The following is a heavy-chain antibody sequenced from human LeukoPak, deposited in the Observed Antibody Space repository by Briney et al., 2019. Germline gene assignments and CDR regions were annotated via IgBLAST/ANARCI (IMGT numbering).Heavy chain of an antibody. CDR2: ISGSGGST. V-gene: IGHV3-23*01. Sequence: GGTLRLSCAASGFTFSSYGMSWVRQAPGKGLEWVSAISGSGGSTYYADSVKGRFTISRDNSKNTLYLQMNSLRAEDTAVYYCAKHYSSGYYYFDYWGQGTLVTVSS. CDR3: AKHYSSGYYYFDY. D-gene: IGHD3-22*01. CDR1: GFTFSSYG. J-gene: IGHJ4*02.